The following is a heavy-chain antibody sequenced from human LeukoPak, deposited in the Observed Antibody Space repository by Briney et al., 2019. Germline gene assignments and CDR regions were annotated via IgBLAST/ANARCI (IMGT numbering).Heavy chain of an antibody. V-gene: IGHV3-53*01. Sequence: GGSLRLSCAASGFTVSSNYMSWVRQAPGKGLEWVSVIYSGGSTYYADSVKGRFTISRDNSKNTLYLQMNSLRAEDTAVYYCARDPGWSSSDQFFDYWGQGTLVTVSS. CDR2: IYSGGST. D-gene: IGHD6-13*01. J-gene: IGHJ4*02. CDR3: ARDPGWSSSDQFFDY. CDR1: GFTVSSNY.